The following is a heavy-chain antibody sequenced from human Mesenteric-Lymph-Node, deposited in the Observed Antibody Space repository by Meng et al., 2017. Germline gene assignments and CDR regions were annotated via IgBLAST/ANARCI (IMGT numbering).Heavy chain of an antibody. Sequence: LRLSCTVSGDSISSSSHYWSWIRQPAEKGLEWIGRIYTSGSTNYNPSLRSRVSILVDTSKNQFSLNLSSVTAADTVVYYCARDRDSSGWYGLIDYWGQGTLVTVSS. J-gene: IGHJ4*02. V-gene: IGHV4-61*02. D-gene: IGHD6-19*01. CDR2: IYTSGST. CDR3: ARDRDSSGWYGLIDY. CDR1: GDSISSSSHY.